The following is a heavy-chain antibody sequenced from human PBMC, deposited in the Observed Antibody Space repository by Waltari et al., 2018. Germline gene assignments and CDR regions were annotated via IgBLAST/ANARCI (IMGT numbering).Heavy chain of an antibody. CDR2: IHYSGST. V-gene: IGHV4-39*07. D-gene: IGHD3-10*01. CDR1: GGSISSSVYY. J-gene: IGHJ4*02. Sequence: QLQLQESGPGLVKPSETLSLTCTVSGGSISSSVYYWGWIRQSPGQGLEWIGIIHYSGSTHYNPSLRSRVTISVDTSKNPFSQELSSVTAADTAVYYCARESGRDYYLDYWGQGTLVTVSS. CDR3: ARESGRDYYLDY.